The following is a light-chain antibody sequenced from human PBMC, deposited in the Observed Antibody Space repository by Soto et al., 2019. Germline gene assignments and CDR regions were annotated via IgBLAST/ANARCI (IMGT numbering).Light chain of an antibody. CDR1: QSISSW. Sequence: DIQMTQSPSTLSASVGDRVTITCRASQSISSWLAWYQQKPGKAPKLLIYKASSLEGGVPSRFSGSGSGTEFTLTISSLQPDDFATYYCQHFKAFGQGTKVDIK. J-gene: IGKJ1*01. CDR2: KAS. CDR3: QHFKA. V-gene: IGKV1-5*03.